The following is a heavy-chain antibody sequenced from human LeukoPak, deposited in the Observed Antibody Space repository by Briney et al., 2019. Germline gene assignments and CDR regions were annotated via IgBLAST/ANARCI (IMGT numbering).Heavy chain of an antibody. CDR3: ARSRLNYYDSSGYSQHFDY. J-gene: IGHJ4*02. CDR2: IYSGGST. D-gene: IGHD3-22*01. V-gene: IGHV3-53*01. Sequence: GGSLRLSCAASGFTVSSNYMSWVRQAPGKGLEWVSVIYSGGSTYYADSVKGRFTISRENAKNSLYLQMNSLRAEDTAVYYCARSRLNYYDSSGYSQHFDYWGQGTLVTVSS. CDR1: GFTVSSNY.